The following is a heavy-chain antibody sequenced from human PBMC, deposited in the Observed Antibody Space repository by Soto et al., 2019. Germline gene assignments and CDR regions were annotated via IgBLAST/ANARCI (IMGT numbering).Heavy chain of an antibody. V-gene: IGHV3-23*01. CDR2: ISGSGGST. J-gene: IGHJ4*02. Sequence: EVQLLESGGGLVQPGGSLRLSCAASGFTFSSYVMSWVRQAPGKGLEWVSAISGSGGSTYYADSVKGRFTISRDNSKNTLYLQMNSLRAEDTAVYYCAKDCSGGSCYDYWGQGTLVTVSS. CDR1: GFTFSSYV. CDR3: AKDCSGGSCYDY. D-gene: IGHD2-15*01.